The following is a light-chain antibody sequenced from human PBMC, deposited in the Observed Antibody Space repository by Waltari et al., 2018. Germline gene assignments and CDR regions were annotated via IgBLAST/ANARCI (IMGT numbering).Light chain of an antibody. CDR2: DTT. Sequence: QAVVTQEPSLTVSPGGTVTLTCGSSTGAVTTGHSPYWFQQKPGQAPKTLIYDTTDSPSWTPARFSGSLVGDKAALTLSGAQPEDEADYYCFLSYSGARVFGGGTKLTVL. J-gene: IGLJ3*02. V-gene: IGLV7-46*01. CDR1: TGAVTTGHS. CDR3: FLSYSGARV.